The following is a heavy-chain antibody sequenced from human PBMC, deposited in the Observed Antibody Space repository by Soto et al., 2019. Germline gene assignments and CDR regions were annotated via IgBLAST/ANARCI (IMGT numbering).Heavy chain of an antibody. CDR3: ARDGYYYDSSGYGAFDY. Sequence: SVKVSCKASGGTFSSYAISWVRQAPGQGLEWMGGIIPIFGTANYAQKFQGRVTITADKSTSTAYMELSSLRSEDTAVYYCARDGYYYDSSGYGAFDYWGQGTLVTVSS. V-gene: IGHV1-69*06. J-gene: IGHJ4*02. CDR2: IIPIFGTA. D-gene: IGHD3-22*01. CDR1: GGTFSSYA.